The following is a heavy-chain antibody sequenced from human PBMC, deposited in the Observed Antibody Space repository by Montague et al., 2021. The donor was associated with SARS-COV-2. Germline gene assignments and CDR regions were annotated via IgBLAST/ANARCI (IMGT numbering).Heavy chain of an antibody. D-gene: IGHD3-22*01. CDR1: RRRREE. V-gene: IGHV4-39*01. CDR3: ARLGDYYDSRRGAFDI. J-gene: IGHJ3*02. CDR2: REERGRK. Sequence: RRRREEGGGRGETKGKGREGRGRREERGRKEEKTLIKSRVTMSVDTSKNQFSLKLSSVTAADTAVYYCARLGDYYDSRRGAFDIWGQGTMVTVSS.